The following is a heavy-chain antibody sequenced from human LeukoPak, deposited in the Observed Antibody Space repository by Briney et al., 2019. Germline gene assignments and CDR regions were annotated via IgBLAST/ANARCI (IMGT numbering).Heavy chain of an antibody. D-gene: IGHD6-13*01. J-gene: IGHJ4*02. V-gene: IGHV3-23*01. CDR2: ISGSGGST. Sequence: GGSLRLSCAASGFTFNSYALSWVRQAPGKGLEWDSAISGSGGSTYYADSVKGRFTISRDHSKNTLYLQMNGLRAEDTAVYYCAKVEGGWTAAGPNFDYWGQGTRGTVSS. CDR3: AKVEGGWTAAGPNFDY. CDR1: GFTFNSYA.